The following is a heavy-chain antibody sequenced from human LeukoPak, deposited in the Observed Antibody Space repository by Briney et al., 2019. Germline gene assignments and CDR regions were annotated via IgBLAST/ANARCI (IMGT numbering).Heavy chain of an antibody. Sequence: AGGSLRLSCAASGFTFSSYAMSWVRQAPGKGLEWASVISSGGSTGYVDSVKGRFAISRDYSKNTLYLQMDSLRAEDSAVYYWAKGYSRRGHYNPPFEYWGQGTLVSVSS. D-gene: IGHD5-18*01. V-gene: IGHV3-23*01. CDR1: GFTFSSYA. J-gene: IGHJ4*02. CDR3: AKGYSRRGHYNPPFEY. CDR2: ISSGGST.